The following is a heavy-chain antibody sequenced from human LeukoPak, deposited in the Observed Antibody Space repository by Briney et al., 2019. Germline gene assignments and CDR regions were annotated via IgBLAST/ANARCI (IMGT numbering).Heavy chain of an antibody. Sequence: GGSLRLSCAASGFTFSSYAMSWVRQAPGKGLEWVTVVSADGRTQLYSDSVKGRFTVSRDNSLNTLHLQMNSLKTEDTAVYYCAREFGHNRWYFDYWGQGALVTVSS. J-gene: IGHJ4*02. CDR2: VSADGRTQ. D-gene: IGHD5-24*01. CDR1: GFTFSSYA. V-gene: IGHV3-30*03. CDR3: AREFGHNRWYFDY.